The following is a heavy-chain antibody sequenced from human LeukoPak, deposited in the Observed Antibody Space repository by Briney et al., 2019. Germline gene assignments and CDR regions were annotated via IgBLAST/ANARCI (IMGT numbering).Heavy chain of an antibody. CDR2: ISWNSGSI. CDR1: GFTFDDYA. Sequence: GGSLRLSCAASGFTFDDYAMHWVRQAPGKGLEWVSGISWNSGSIGYADSVKGRFTISRDNAKNSLYLQMNSLRAEDTALYYCAKDIGYSCASGCDYWGQGTLVTVSS. J-gene: IGHJ4*02. CDR3: AKDIGYSCASGCDY. D-gene: IGHD5-18*01. V-gene: IGHV3-9*01.